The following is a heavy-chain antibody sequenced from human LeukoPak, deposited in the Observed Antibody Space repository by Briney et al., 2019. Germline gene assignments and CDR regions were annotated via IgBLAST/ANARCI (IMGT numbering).Heavy chain of an antibody. J-gene: IGHJ3*02. Sequence: PGGSLRLSCAASGFTVSSNYMSWVRQAPGKGLEWVGNINQDGSVKNYVDSVKGRFTFSRDNAKNSLFLQINSLRAEDTAVYYCARDRGYNAFDIWGQGTMVTVSS. CDR1: GFTVSSNY. CDR3: ARDRGYNAFDI. V-gene: IGHV3-7*01. D-gene: IGHD5-18*01. CDR2: INQDGSVK.